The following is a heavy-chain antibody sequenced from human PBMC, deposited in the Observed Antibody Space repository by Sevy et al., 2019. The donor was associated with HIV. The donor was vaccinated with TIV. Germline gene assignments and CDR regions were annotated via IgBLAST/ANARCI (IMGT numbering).Heavy chain of an antibody. CDR3: ARDGRGISAFDI. Sequence: GGSLRLSCTASEFTFSSHAVAWVRQAPGKGLEWVSAISGSGENTHYADSVKGRFTISRDNFKNTLYLQMNSLRAEDRALYYCARDGRGISAFDIWGQGTMVTVS. CDR2: ISGSGENT. CDR1: EFTFSSHA. D-gene: IGHD3-3*02. V-gene: IGHV3-23*01. J-gene: IGHJ3*02.